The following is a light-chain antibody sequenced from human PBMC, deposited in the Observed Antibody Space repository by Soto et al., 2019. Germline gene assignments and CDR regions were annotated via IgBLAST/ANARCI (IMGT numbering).Light chain of an antibody. Sequence: EIVMTQSPATLSVSPGERATLSCRASQSVSSNVSWYQQKPGQTPKLLIYVASTRATGIPARFSGSGSGTEFTLTISSLQSADFAVYYCQQYNVWPLTFGGGTKVEFK. CDR3: QQYNVWPLT. J-gene: IGKJ4*01. CDR2: VAS. CDR1: QSVSSN. V-gene: IGKV3-15*01.